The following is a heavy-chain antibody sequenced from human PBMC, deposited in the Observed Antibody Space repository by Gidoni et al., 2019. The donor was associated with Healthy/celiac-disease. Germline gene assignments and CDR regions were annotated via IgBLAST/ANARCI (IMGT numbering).Heavy chain of an antibody. J-gene: IGHJ3*02. CDR3: ARDMLAQEYSSGWPTDAFDI. Sequence: EVQLVESGGGLVQPGGARRLSGAASGCTSSSESMNGVRQAPGKGLEWVSYISSSSSTIYYADSVKCRFTISRDNAKNSLYLQMNSLRDEDTAVYYCARDMLAQEYSSGWPTDAFDIWGQGTMVTVSS. CDR2: ISSSSSTI. D-gene: IGHD6-19*01. CDR1: GCTSSSES. V-gene: IGHV3-48*02.